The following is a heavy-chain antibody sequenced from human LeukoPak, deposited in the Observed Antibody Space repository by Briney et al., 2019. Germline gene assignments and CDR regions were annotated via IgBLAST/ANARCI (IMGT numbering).Heavy chain of an antibody. Sequence: GRSLRPSCAASGFTFSSYAMHWVRQAPGKGLEWVAVISYDGSNKYYADSVKGRFTISRDNSKNTLYLQMNSLRAEDTAVYYCARGWNGDYNRGFDYWGQGTLVTVSS. D-gene: IGHD4-17*01. J-gene: IGHJ4*02. CDR1: GFTFSSYA. CDR2: ISYDGSNK. CDR3: ARGWNGDYNRGFDY. V-gene: IGHV3-30*04.